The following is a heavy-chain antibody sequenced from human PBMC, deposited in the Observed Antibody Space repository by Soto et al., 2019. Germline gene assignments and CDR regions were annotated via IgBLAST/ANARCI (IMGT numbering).Heavy chain of an antibody. Sequence: QVQLQESSPGLVKPSQTLSLICTVSGGSINSGGYYWNWIRQHPGKDLEWIGYIFYSGSTYYNPYHMSRVTRSADTSENQLPLTLSSVTAADTAVYFCARGYRQAGYSSSWVFDYWGQGTLVNVSS. V-gene: IGHV4-31*03. CDR3: ARGYRQAGYSSSWVFDY. J-gene: IGHJ4*02. CDR2: IFYSGST. CDR1: GGSINSGGYY. D-gene: IGHD6-13*01.